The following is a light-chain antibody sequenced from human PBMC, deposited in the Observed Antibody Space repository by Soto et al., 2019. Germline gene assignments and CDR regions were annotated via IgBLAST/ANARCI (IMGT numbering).Light chain of an antibody. Sequence: DIVMTQSPDSLAVSLGEMATISCKSSQSVFYSSNNRNYLAWYQQKPGQPPKLLFYWASTRESGVSDRFSGSGSGTDFTLTISSLQAEDVAVYYCQQYYGDPPGITFGQGTRLEIK. CDR3: QQYYGDPPGIT. J-gene: IGKJ5*01. V-gene: IGKV4-1*01. CDR1: QSVFYSSNNRNY. CDR2: WAS.